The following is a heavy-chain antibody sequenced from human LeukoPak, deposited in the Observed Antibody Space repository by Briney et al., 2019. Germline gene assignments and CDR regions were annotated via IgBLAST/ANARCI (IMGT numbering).Heavy chain of an antibody. V-gene: IGHV3-33*06. J-gene: IGHJ4*02. CDR3: AKGHSDYGTGFDY. Sequence: GGSLRLSCAASGFIFSNYGMHWVRQAPGKGLEWVAVIWFDGSNQYHADAVKGRFTISRDNSKNTLYLQMSSLRAEDTAVYYCAKGHSDYGTGFDYWGRGIQVTVSS. CDR2: IWFDGSNQ. CDR1: GFIFSNYG. D-gene: IGHD4-17*01.